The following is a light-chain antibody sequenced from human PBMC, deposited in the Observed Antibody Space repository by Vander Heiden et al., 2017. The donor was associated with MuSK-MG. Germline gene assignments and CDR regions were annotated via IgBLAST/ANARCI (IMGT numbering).Light chain of an antibody. J-gene: IGKJ1*01. CDR1: QSVLYSSNSKNY. Sequence: DIVMTPSPDSLAVSLGERATINCKSSQSVLYSSNSKNYLAWYQQKPGQPPKLLIYWASTRESGVPERFSGSGSGTDFTLTISSLQAEDVAVYYCQQYYSTPQTFGQGTKVEIK. CDR3: QQYYSTPQT. CDR2: WAS. V-gene: IGKV4-1*01.